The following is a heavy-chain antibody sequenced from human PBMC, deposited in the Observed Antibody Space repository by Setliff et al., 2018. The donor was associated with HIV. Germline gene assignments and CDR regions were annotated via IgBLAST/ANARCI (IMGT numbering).Heavy chain of an antibody. D-gene: IGHD3-10*02. CDR1: GFTFSSYG. CDR3: AADVRWPKDAFAF. V-gene: IGHV3-23*01. CDR2: IGSGGDT. J-gene: IGHJ3*01. Sequence: GGSLRLSCAVSGFTFSSYGLSWVRQAPGKGLEWISAIGSGGDTYYAGSVKGLFTISRDQSRSTLYLQMNSLRADDTAVYYCAADVRWPKDAFAFWGQGTMVTVSS.